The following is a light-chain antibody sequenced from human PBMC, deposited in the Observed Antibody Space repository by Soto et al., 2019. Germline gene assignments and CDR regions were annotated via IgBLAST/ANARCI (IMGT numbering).Light chain of an antibody. CDR3: QQRSNWPALT. J-gene: IGKJ4*01. CDR2: DIS. CDR1: QSVSYY. Sequence: EVVLTQSPANLSLSPWETATLSCRSSQSVSYYLAWYQQKPGQAPRLLIYDISKRATGIPARFSGSGSGTDFTLTISSLEPEDAALYYCQQRSNWPALTFGGGTKVDIK. V-gene: IGKV3-11*01.